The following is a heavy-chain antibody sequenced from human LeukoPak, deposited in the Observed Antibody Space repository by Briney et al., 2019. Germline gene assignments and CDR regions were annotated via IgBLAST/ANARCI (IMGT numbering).Heavy chain of an antibody. CDR1: GFTVSGTH. D-gene: IGHD3-16*01. CDR2: MYTGGTT. Sequence: GGSLRLSCAASGFTVSGTHMSWVPQAPGKGLEWVSAMYTGGTTYYADSVMCRFTVSRDNSRNTVFLHINSLRVNDTAVYYCAKDEATSGGGLASWGQGTLVTVSS. J-gene: IGHJ4*02. CDR3: AKDEATSGGGLAS. V-gene: IGHV3-53*01.